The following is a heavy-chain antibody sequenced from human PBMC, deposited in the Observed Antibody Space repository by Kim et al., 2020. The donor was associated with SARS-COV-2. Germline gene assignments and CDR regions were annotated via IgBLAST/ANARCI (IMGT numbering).Heavy chain of an antibody. CDR3: SSESCNFWSGYLIWDFDL. J-gene: IGHJ2*01. CDR2: ISSSSYI. CDR1: GFTFSSYS. Sequence: GGSLRLSCAASGFTFSSYSMNWVRQAPGKGLEWVASISSSSYIYYADSVKGRFTSSTDNSENSMYLQMNNMRAEDTAVYYWSSESCNFWSGYLIWDFDL. D-gene: IGHD3-3*01. V-gene: IGHV3-21*01.